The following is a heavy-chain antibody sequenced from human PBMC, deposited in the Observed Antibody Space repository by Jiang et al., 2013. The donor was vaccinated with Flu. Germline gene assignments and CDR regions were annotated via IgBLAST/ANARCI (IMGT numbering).Heavy chain of an antibody. Sequence: GAEVKKPGSSVKVSCKASGGTFSSSVISWVRQAPGQGLEWMGWISAYNGNTNYAQKLHGRVTMTTDTSASTAYMELRSLRSDDTAVYYCARDDGWSYGMDVWGQGTTVTVSS. J-gene: IGHJ6*02. V-gene: IGHV1-18*01. D-gene: IGHD2-15*01. CDR1: GGTFSSSV. CDR3: ARDDGWSYGMDV. CDR2: ISAYNGNT.